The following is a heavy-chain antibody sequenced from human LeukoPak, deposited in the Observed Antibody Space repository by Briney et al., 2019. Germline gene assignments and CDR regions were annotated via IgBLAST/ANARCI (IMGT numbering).Heavy chain of an antibody. J-gene: IGHJ4*02. D-gene: IGHD1-26*01. CDR2: IYTSGST. CDR3: ARDRRGGSYDY. CDR1: GGSISSGSYY. V-gene: IGHV4-61*02. Sequence: PSETLSLTCTVSGGSISSGSYYWSWIRQPAGKGLEWIGRIYTSGSTNYNPSLKSRVTISVDTSKNQFSLRLSSVTAVDTAVYYCARDRRGGSYDYWGQGTLVTVSS.